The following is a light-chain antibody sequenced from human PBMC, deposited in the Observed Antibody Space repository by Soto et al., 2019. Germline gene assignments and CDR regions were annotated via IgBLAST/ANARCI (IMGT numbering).Light chain of an antibody. J-gene: IGKJ1*01. Sequence: AIRMTQSPSSLSASTGDRVTITCRASQGISSYLAWYQQKPGKAPKLLIYAASTLQSGVPSRFSGSGSGTDFTLTFNCLQSEDFATYYCQQYYSYPQAFGQGTKVDIK. CDR3: QQYYSYPQA. CDR1: QGISSY. V-gene: IGKV1-8*01. CDR2: AAS.